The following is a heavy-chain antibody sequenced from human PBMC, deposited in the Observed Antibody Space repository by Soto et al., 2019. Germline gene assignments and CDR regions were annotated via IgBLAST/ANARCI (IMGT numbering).Heavy chain of an antibody. CDR3: ATGAYCSGGSCSDYYYYYYGMDL. Sequence: QMQLVQSGPEVKKPGTSVKVSCKTSGFTFRSSAVQWVRQARGQRLEWIGWLVVGTGNTNYAQKFQQRVTISSDRSTNTVSMELSSLTSEDTAVYYCATGAYCSGGSCSDYYYYYYGMDLWSQGTTVTVSS. CDR1: GFTFRSSA. J-gene: IGHJ6*02. V-gene: IGHV1-58*01. D-gene: IGHD2-15*01. CDR2: LVVGTGNT.